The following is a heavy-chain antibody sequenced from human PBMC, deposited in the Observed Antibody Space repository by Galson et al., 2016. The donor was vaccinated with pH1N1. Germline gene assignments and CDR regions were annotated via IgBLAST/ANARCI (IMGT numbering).Heavy chain of an antibody. J-gene: IGHJ6*02. D-gene: IGHD2-15*01. CDR3: ARDFRSRYCSGGSCYYYYYGMDV. V-gene: IGHV3-11*04. CDR2: ISSSGSTM. CDR1: GFTFSDYY. Sequence: SLRLSCAASGFTFSDYYMSWIRQAPGKGLEWVPYISSSGSTMSYADSVKGRFTISRDNAKNSLYLQLNSLRAEDTAVYYCARDFRSRYCSGGSCYYYYYGMDVWGQGTTVTVSS.